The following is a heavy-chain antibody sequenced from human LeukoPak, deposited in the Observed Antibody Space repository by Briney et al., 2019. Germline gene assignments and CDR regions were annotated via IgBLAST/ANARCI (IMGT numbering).Heavy chain of an antibody. CDR3: ARRRIAVAGTPDFDY. J-gene: IGHJ4*02. CDR2: INHSGST. CDR1: GASISSSNYY. D-gene: IGHD6-19*01. Sequence: SETLSLTCTVSGASISSSNYYWSWIRQPPGKGLEWIGEINHSGSTNYNPSLKSRVTISVDTSKNQFSLKLSSVTAADTAVYYCARRRIAVAGTPDFDYWGQGTLVTVSS. V-gene: IGHV4-39*07.